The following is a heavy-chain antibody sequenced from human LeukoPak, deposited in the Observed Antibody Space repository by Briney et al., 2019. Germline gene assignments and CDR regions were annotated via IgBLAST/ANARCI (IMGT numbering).Heavy chain of an antibody. CDR2: VYYSGTT. Sequence: TSETLSLTCTVSGDSISSYYWSWIRQPPGKGLEWIGYVYYSGTTNCNPSLKSRVIISVDTSKNQFSLKLSPVIAADTAVYYCARVGVDYSGNIIKYYFDYWGQGTLVTVSS. J-gene: IGHJ4*02. CDR3: ARVGVDYSGNIIKYYFDY. CDR1: GDSISSYY. V-gene: IGHV4-59*01. D-gene: IGHD4-23*01.